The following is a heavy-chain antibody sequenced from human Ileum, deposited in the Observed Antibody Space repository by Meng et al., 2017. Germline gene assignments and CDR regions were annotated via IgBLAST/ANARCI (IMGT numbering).Heavy chain of an antibody. Sequence: HLQLQESGSGLVTSSQTLSRPCTVSGGSISSSAYSWTWIRQPPGKGLEWIGYIYQVGSTNYNPSLKSRVTIFVDTSKNQFSLKLTSVTAADTAVYYCASSTSGPELNYWGQGTLVTVSS. J-gene: IGHJ4*02. CDR3: ASSTSGPELNY. D-gene: IGHD2/OR15-2a*01. V-gene: IGHV4-30-2*01. CDR2: IYQVGST. CDR1: GGSISSSAYS.